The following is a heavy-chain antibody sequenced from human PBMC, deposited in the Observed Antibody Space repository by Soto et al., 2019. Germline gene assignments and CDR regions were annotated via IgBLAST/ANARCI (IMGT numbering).Heavy chain of an antibody. CDR1: GGSISSSSYY. V-gene: IGHV4-39*01. CDR3: ATRRYLYYYYYGMDV. Sequence: KTSETLSLTCTVSGGSISSSSYYWGWIRQPPGKGLEWIGSIYYSGSTYYNPSLKSRVTISVDTSKNQFSLKLSSVTAADTAVYYCATRRYLYYYYYGMDVWGQGTTVTVSS. CDR2: IYYSGST. D-gene: IGHD1-26*01. J-gene: IGHJ6*02.